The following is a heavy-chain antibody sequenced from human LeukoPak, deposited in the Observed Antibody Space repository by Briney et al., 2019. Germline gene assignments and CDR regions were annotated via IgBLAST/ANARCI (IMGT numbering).Heavy chain of an antibody. J-gene: IGHJ5*02. D-gene: IGHD3-10*01. V-gene: IGHV4-39*01. CDR2: IYYSGST. CDR3: ARQGVVRGGNWFDP. CDR1: GDSISSSSYY. Sequence: SETLSLTCTVSGDSISSSSYYWGWIRQPPGKGLEWIGSIYYSGSTYYNPSLKSRVIISVDTSRNQFSLKLSSVTAADTAVYYCARQGVVRGGNWFDPWGQGTLVTVSS.